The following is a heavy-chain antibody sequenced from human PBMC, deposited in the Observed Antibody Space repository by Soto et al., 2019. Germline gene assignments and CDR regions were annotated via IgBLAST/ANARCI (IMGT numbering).Heavy chain of an antibody. CDR2: ISTRSSLI. J-gene: IGHJ5*02. CDR3: ATLARGGPVTLPLDA. V-gene: IGHV3-21*01. CDR1: GFTFSSYT. Sequence: VQLVESGGGQVQPGGSLRLSCAASGFTFSSYTINWVRLGPGKGLEWVSSISTRSSLIYYAESVKGRFTISRDNAKNSAYLQMNSLRAEDTALYYCATLARGGPVTLPLDAWGQGTLVTVSS. D-gene: IGHD3-10*01.